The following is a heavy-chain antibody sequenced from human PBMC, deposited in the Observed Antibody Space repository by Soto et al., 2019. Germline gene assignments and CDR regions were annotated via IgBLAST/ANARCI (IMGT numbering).Heavy chain of an antibody. CDR2: IYYSGST. V-gene: IGHV4-61*01. D-gene: IGHD3-22*01. CDR3: ARDREDTYYYDSSGYYYSGRYFDY. J-gene: IGHJ4*02. CDR1: GGSVSSGSYY. Sequence: SETMSLTCTVSGGSVSSGSYYWSWIRQPPGKGLEWIGYIYYSGSTNYNPSPKSRVTISVGTSKNQFSLKLSSVTAADTAVYYCARDREDTYYYDSSGYYYSGRYFDYWGQGTLVTVSS.